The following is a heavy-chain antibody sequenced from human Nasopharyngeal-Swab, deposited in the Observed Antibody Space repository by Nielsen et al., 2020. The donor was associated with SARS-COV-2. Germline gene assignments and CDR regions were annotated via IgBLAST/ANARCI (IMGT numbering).Heavy chain of an antibody. CDR3: ARDIGVGATPQDY. V-gene: IGHV3-33*01. J-gene: IGHJ4*02. CDR2: IWYDGSTK. CDR1: GFTFSSYG. D-gene: IGHD1-26*01. Sequence: GESLKVSCAASGFTFSSYGMHWVRQAPGKGPEWVAVIWYDGSTKYYAESVKGRFTISRDNSKNTLYLQMNSLRAEDTAVYYCARDIGVGATPQDYWGQGTLVTVSS.